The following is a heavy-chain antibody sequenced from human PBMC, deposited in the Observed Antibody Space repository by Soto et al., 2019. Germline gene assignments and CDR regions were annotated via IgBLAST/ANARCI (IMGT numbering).Heavy chain of an antibody. Sequence: GGSLRLSCAASGFTFSSYGMHWVRQAPGKGLEWVAVIWYDGSNKYYADSVKGRFTISRDNSKNTLYLQMNSLRAEDTAVYYCARDFLPNYYYGMDVWGQGTTVTVSS. CDR2: IWYDGSNK. CDR1: GFTFSSYG. J-gene: IGHJ6*02. V-gene: IGHV3-33*01. CDR3: ARDFLPNYYYGMDV.